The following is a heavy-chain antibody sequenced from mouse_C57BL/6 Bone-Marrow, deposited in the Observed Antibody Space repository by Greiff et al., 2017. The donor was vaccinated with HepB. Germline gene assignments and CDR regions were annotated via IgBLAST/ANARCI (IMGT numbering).Heavy chain of an antibody. CDR1: GYTFTSYD. J-gene: IGHJ1*03. CDR3: ARERGYSNYVPYWYLDV. D-gene: IGHD2-5*01. Sequence: QVQLKQSGPELVKPGASVKLSCKASGYTFTSYDINWVKQRPGQGLEWIGWIYPRDGSTKYNEKFKGKATLTVDTSSSTAYMELHSLTSEDSAVYFCARERGYSNYVPYWYLDVWGRESRGTVTS. V-gene: IGHV1-85*01. CDR2: IYPRDGST.